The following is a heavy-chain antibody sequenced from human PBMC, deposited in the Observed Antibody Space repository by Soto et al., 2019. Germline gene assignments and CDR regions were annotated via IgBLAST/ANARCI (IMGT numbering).Heavy chain of an antibody. CDR3: VRQVQVAHGLGLY. CDR2: FYYSGNT. Sequence: SETLSLTCTVSGASISSSDSRFYWGLIRQPPGKGLEWIGSFYYSGNTYYNSSLESRVTISVDASKNQFSLKLASVTAADTAVYYCVRQVQVAHGLGLYWGQGALVTVSS. D-gene: IGHD7-27*01. CDR1: GASISSSDSRFY. J-gene: IGHJ4*02. V-gene: IGHV4-39*01.